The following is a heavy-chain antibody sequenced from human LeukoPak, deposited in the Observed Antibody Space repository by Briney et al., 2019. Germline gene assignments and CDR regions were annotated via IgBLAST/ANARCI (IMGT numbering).Heavy chain of an antibody. Sequence: GESLKISCKGSGYSFIIYWIGWVRQMPGKGLEWMGVIYPGDSDTRYSPSFQGQVTISADKSISTAYLQWSSLKASDTAMYYCARAYCGGDCYSENFDYWGQGTLVTVSS. V-gene: IGHV5-51*01. J-gene: IGHJ4*02. CDR1: GYSFIIYW. CDR2: IYPGDSDT. CDR3: ARAYCGGDCYSENFDY. D-gene: IGHD2-21*02.